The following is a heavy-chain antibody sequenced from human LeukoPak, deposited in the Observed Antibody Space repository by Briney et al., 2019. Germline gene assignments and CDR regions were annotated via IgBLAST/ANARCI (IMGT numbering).Heavy chain of an antibody. CDR3: AKAFTILLIRNYFDY. CDR1: GFTFDDYA. V-gene: IGHV3-9*01. Sequence: GRSLRLSCAASGFTFDDYAMHWVRQAPGKGLEWVSGISWNSGSIGYADSVKGRFTISRDNAKNSLYLQMNSLRAEDTALYYCAKAFTILLIRNYFDYWGQGTLVTVSS. CDR2: ISWNSGSI. D-gene: IGHD3-10*01. J-gene: IGHJ4*02.